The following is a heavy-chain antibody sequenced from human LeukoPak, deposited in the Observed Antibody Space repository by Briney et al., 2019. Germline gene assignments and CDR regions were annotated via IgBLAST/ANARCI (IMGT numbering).Heavy chain of an antibody. CDR2: MNPNSGNT. CDR1: GYTFTSYD. CDR3: AGPGVATPDYYYYGMDV. D-gene: IGHD2-21*02. J-gene: IGHJ6*02. V-gene: IGHV1-8*01. Sequence: ASVKVSCKASGYTFTSYDINWVRQATGQGLEWMGWMNPNSGNTGYAQKFQGRVTMTRNTSISTAYMELSSLRSEDTAVYYCAGPGVATPDYYYYGMDVWGQGTTVTVSS.